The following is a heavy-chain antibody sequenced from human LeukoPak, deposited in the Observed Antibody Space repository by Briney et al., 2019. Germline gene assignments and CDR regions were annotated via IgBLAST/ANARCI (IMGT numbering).Heavy chain of an antibody. V-gene: IGHV3-49*04. CDR3: TREGTSGYFHYFDY. J-gene: IGHJ4*02. CDR2: IRSKAYGGTT. D-gene: IGHD3-22*01. Sequence: QSGGSLRLSCTASGFTFGDYAMSWVRQAPGKGLEWVGFIRSKAYGGTTEYAASVKGRFTISRDDSKSIAYLQMNSLKTEDTAVYYCTREGTSGYFHYFDYWSQGTLVTVSS. CDR1: GFTFGDYA.